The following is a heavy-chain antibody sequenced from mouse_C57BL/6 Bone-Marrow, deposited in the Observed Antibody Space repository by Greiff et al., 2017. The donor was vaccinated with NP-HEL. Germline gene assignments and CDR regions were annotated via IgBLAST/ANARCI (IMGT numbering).Heavy chain of an antibody. V-gene: IGHV1-39*01. J-gene: IGHJ4*01. CDR1: GYSFTDYN. D-gene: IGHD2-1*01. CDR3: ALRNLNYAMDY. CDR2: LNPNYGTT. Sequence: VQLKESGPELVTPGASVKISCKASGYSFTDYNMNWVKQSIGKSLEWIGVLNPNYGTTSYNQKFKGKATLTVDKSSSTAYMQLNSLTSEDSADDYCALRNLNYAMDYWGQGTSVTVSS.